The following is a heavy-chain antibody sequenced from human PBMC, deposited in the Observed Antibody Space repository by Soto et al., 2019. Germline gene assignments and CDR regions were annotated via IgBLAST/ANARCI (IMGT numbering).Heavy chain of an antibody. CDR2: MKQDGSDK. Sequence: EVQLVESGGGLVQPGGSLRLSCAASGFTFSSYWMSWVRQAPGKGLEWVADMKQDGSDKYYVGSVRGRFTISRDNAKNSLWLQMNSLRAEDTAVYYCARGSTYYDLLSGYIGLWGQGTLVTVSS. D-gene: IGHD3-3*01. V-gene: IGHV3-7*05. CDR3: ARGSTYYDLLSGYIGL. J-gene: IGHJ5*02. CDR1: GFTFSSYW.